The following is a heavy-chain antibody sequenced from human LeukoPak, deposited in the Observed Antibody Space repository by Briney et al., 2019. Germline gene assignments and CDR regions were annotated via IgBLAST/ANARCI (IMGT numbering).Heavy chain of an antibody. CDR2: INPNSCGT. D-gene: IGHD3-10*01. J-gene: IGHJ4*02. CDR1: GYTFTGYY. V-gene: IGHV1-2*05. CDR3: PRLHYYGSRVDY. Sequence: GASVKVSCKASGYTFTGYYMHWVRQAPGQGLEWMARINPNSCGTNYGEKFQGRLTMTRDTSSSTAHMELRRLISEHTGVYYCPRLHYYGSRVDYWGQGTLVTVSS.